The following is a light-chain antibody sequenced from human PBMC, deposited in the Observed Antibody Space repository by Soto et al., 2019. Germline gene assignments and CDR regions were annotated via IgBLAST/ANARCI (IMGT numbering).Light chain of an antibody. V-gene: IGLV2-14*01. CDR3: SSYTSSS. CDR2: EVS. J-gene: IGLJ1*01. Sequence: QSALTQPASVSGSPGQSITLSCTASSSDVGFYNYVSWYQQHPGKAPKLMIYEVSNRPSGVSNRFSGAKSGNTASLTISGLQAEDEADYYCSSYTSSSFGTGTKLTVL. CDR1: SSDVGFYNY.